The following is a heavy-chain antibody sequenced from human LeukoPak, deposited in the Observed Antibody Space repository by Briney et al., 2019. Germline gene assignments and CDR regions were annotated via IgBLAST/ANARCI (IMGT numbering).Heavy chain of an antibody. J-gene: IGHJ4*02. CDR1: GFSFSTSW. V-gene: IGHV3-7*05. CDR3: TRISLYPLPDN. Sequence: PGGSLRLSCAASGFSFSTSWMNWVRQAPGKGLEWVANINQDGSAKYYVDSVKGRFTISRDNAKNSLYLLTSSLRAEDTAFYYYTRISLYPLPDNWGQGTLVTVSS. D-gene: IGHD5/OR15-5a*01. CDR2: INQDGSAK.